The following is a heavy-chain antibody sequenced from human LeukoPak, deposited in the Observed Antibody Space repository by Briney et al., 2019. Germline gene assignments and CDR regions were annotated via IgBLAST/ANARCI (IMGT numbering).Heavy chain of an antibody. D-gene: IGHD3-10*01. V-gene: IGHV4-59*01. Sequence: SETLSLTCTVSGGSISSYYWSWIRQPPGKGLEWIGYIYDSGSTNYNPSLKSRFTISVDTSKNQFSLKLSSVTAADTAVYYCARYGWAKHFDYWGQGTLVTVSS. CDR3: ARYGWAKHFDY. J-gene: IGHJ4*02. CDR1: GGSISSYY. CDR2: IYDSGST.